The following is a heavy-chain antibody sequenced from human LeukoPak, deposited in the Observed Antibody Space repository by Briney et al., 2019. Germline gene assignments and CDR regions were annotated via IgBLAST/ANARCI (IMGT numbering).Heavy chain of an antibody. D-gene: IGHD4-17*01. CDR1: GFTFSSDS. V-gene: IGHV3-21*01. CDR3: ARDGDGDYVSDY. J-gene: IGHJ4*02. CDR2: ISSSSSYI. Sequence: GGSLRLSCAASGFTFSSDSMNWVRQAPGKGLECVSSISSSSSYIYYADSVKGRFTISRDNAKNSLYLQMNSLRAEDTAVYYCARDGDGDYVSDYWGQGTLVTVSS.